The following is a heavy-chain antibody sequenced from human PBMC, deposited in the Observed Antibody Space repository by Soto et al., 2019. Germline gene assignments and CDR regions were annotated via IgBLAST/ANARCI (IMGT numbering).Heavy chain of an antibody. J-gene: IGHJ6*02. Sequence: QVHVQQSGPGLVKPSETLSLSCTVSSGPSSSHNWGWIRQPPGRGLEWIGYVYYTGGTSYNPSLKSRVTISADTSTTPIPLTLSSVTAADTAVYYCVRQGIDYLHGLVDVWGQGTTVSVSS. V-gene: IGHV4-59*08. CDR1: SGPSSSHN. CDR2: VYYTGGT. CDR3: VRQGIDYLHGLVDV. D-gene: IGHD1-26*01.